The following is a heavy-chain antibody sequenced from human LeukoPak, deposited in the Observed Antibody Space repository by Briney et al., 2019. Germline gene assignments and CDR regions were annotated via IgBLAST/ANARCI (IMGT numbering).Heavy chain of an antibody. V-gene: IGHV1-46*01. J-gene: IGHJ6*03. CDR1: GGTFSSYA. D-gene: IGHD5-18*01. Sequence: GASVKVSCKASGGTFSSYAISWVRQAPGQGLEWMGIINPSGGSTSYAQKFQGRVTMTRDTSTSTVYMELSSLRSEDTAVYYCARGGPNEGGYSYGYYYYYMDVRGKGTTVTVSS. CDR3: ARGGPNEGGYSYGYYYYYMDV. CDR2: INPSGGST.